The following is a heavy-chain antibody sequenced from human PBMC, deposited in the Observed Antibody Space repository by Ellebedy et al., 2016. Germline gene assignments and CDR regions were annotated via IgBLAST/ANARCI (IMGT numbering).Heavy chain of an antibody. CDR1: GFTFTSSA. CDR3: AAVGDEYCSGGSCYLSSFYYYYGMDV. CDR2: IVVGSGNT. V-gene: IGHV1-58*02. D-gene: IGHD2-15*01. J-gene: IGHJ6*02. Sequence: ASVKVSCKASGFTFTSSAMQWVRQARGQRLEWIGWIVVGSGNTNYAQKFQERVTITRDMSTSTAYMELSSLRSEDTAVYYCAAVGDEYCSGGSCYLSSFYYYYGMDVWGQGTTVTVSS.